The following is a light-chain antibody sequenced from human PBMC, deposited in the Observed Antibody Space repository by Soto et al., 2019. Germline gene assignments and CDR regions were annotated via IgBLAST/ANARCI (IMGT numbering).Light chain of an antibody. CDR2: DAS. CDR3: QQYGRTPYT. CDR1: QNIRNL. V-gene: IGKV1-5*01. J-gene: IGKJ2*01. Sequence: DIQLTQSPSTLSAAVGDSVTITCRASQNIRNLLAWYQQKPGKAPKPLIYDASTLKTGVPSRFSGSGSGSEFNFTITGLQPDDFAVYFCQQYGRTPYTFGQGTKLEIK.